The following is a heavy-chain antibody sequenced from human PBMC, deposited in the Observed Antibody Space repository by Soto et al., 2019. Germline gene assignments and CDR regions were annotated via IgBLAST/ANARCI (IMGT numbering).Heavy chain of an antibody. CDR3: AKDLVGSNADYYDY. V-gene: IGHV3-23*01. Sequence: EVQLLESGGGLVHPGGSLRLSCAASGFTFSSYAMSWVRQAPGKGMEWVAAISGSGGSTYYADSVKGRFTISRENSKNTLYLQMNSLRAEDAAVYYCAKDLVGSNADYYDYWGQGTLVTVSS. J-gene: IGHJ4*02. CDR1: GFTFSSYA. D-gene: IGHD2-15*01. CDR2: ISGSGGST.